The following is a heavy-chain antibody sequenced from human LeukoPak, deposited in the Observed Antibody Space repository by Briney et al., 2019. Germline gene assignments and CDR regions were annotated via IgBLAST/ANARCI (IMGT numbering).Heavy chain of an antibody. J-gene: IGHJ4*02. CDR3: ARDLIQLWFGGYFDY. CDR1: GFTFSSYS. D-gene: IGHD5-18*01. CDR2: SSSSSSYI. V-gene: IGHV3-21*01. Sequence: GGSLRLSCAASGFTFSSYSMTWVRQAPGKGLEWVSSSSSSSSYIYYADSVKGRFTISRDNAKNSLYLQMSSLRAEDTAVYYCARDLIQLWFGGYFDYWGQGTLVTVSS.